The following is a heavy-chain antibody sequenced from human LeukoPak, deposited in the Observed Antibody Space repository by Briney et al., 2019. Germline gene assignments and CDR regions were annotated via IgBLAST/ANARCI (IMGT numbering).Heavy chain of an antibody. J-gene: IGHJ4*02. CDR2: IYYSGST. V-gene: IGHV4-30-4*08. CDR3: AREPQILRFSSSWYTSRYFDY. Sequence: PSETLSLTCTASGGSISSGGYYWSWIRQHPEKGLEWIGYIYYSGSTYYNPSLKSRVTISVDTSKNQFSLKLSSVTAADTAVYYCAREPQILRFSSSWYTSRYFDYWGQGTLVTVSS. D-gene: IGHD6-13*01. CDR1: GGSISSGGYY.